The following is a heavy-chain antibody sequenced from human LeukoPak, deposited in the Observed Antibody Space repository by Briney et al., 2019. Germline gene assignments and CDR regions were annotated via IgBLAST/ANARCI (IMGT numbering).Heavy chain of an antibody. D-gene: IGHD3-22*01. CDR2: ISYDGSNK. Sequence: GGSLRLSCAASGFTFSSYAMHWVRQAPGKGLEWVAVISYDGSNKYYADSAKGRFTISRDNSKNTLYLQMNSLRAEDTAVYYCARDSSGEGYFDYWGQGTLVTVSS. CDR1: GFTFSSYA. CDR3: ARDSSGEGYFDY. J-gene: IGHJ4*02. V-gene: IGHV3-30-3*01.